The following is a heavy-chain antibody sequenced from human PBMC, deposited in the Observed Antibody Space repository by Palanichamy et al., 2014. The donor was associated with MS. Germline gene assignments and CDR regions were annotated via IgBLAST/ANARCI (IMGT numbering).Heavy chain of an antibody. CDR1: GFTFSDHY. D-gene: IGHD1-26*01. Sequence: EVQLVESGGGLVQPGGSLRLSCAASGFTFSDHYMDWVRQAPGHGLEWVGRTRNKAKGYTTEYAASVKGRFTISRDDSKNSLYLQMNSLKTEDTAVYYCARGEVGTTAPLLFDYWGQGTLVTVSP. V-gene: IGHV3-72*01. J-gene: IGHJ4*02. CDR2: TRNKAKGYTT. CDR3: ARGEVGTTAPLLFDY.